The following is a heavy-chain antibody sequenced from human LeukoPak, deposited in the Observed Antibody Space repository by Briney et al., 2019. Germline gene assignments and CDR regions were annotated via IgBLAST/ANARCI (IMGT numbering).Heavy chain of an antibody. CDR3: AKSYYDFWSGYYQTFDY. V-gene: IGHV3-30*18. Sequence: PEGSLRLSCAASGFTFSSYGMQWVRQAPGKGLEWVAVISYDGRNKYYADSVKGRFTISRDNSKNTLYLQMNSLRAEDTAVYYCAKSYYDFWSGYYQTFDYWGQGTLVTVSS. D-gene: IGHD3-3*01. J-gene: IGHJ4*02. CDR1: GFTFSSYG. CDR2: ISYDGRNK.